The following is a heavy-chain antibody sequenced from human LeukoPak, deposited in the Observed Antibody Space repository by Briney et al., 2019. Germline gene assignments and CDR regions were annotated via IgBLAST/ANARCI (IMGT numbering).Heavy chain of an antibody. J-gene: IGHJ4*02. CDR2: ISSSSSYI. CDR3: ARESEYSTNAFDY. D-gene: IGHD6-6*01. V-gene: IGHV3-21*01. CDR1: GFTFSSYS. Sequence: GGSLRLSCAASGFTFSSYSMNWVRQAPGKGLDLVSSISSSSSYIHYADSVKGRFTISRDNAKNSLYLQMNSLRAEDTAVYYCARESEYSTNAFDYWGQGTLVTVSS.